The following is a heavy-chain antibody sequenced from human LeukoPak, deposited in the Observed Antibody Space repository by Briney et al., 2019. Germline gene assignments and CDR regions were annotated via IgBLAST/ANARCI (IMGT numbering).Heavy chain of an antibody. CDR1: GFPFSTYD. D-gene: IGHD3-3*01. CDR2: ISYSGGTT. J-gene: IGHJ4*02. Sequence: PGGSLRLSCAASGFPFSTYDMSWVRQTPGKGLEWVSVISYSGGTTYYADSVKGRFTISRDNSENTLYLQMNRLRVEDTAIYHCAAGRFLGHWGQGTLLTVSS. CDR3: AAGRFLGH. V-gene: IGHV3-23*01.